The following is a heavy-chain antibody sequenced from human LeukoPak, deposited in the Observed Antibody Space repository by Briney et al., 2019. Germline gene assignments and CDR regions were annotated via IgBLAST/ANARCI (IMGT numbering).Heavy chain of an antibody. D-gene: IGHD3-22*01. CDR1: GYSISSGYY. CDR3: ATTFYYDSSGYIPDALDI. V-gene: IGHV4-38-2*02. CDR2: IYHSGST. Sequence: PSETLSLTCTVSGYSISSGYYWGWIRQPPGKGLEWIGSIYHSGSTYYNASLKSRVTISVDTSKNQFSLKLSSVTAADTAVYYCATTFYYDSSGYIPDALDIWGQGTMVTVSP. J-gene: IGHJ3*02.